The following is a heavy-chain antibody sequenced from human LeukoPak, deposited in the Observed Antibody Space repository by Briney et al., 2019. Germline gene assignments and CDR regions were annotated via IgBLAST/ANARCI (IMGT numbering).Heavy chain of an antibody. CDR2: ISGSGGST. J-gene: IGHJ4*02. Sequence: GGSLRLSCAASGFTFSSYAMSWVRQAPGKGLEWVSAISGSGGSTYYADSVKGRFTISRDNSKNTLYPQMNSLRAEDTAVYYCARRGLLRYFDWCLFDYWGQGTLVTVSS. D-gene: IGHD3-9*01. CDR3: ARRGLLRYFDWCLFDY. CDR1: GFTFSSYA. V-gene: IGHV3-23*01.